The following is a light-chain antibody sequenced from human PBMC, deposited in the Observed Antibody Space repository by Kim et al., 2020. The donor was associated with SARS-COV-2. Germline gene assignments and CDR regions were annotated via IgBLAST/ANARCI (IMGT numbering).Light chain of an antibody. Sequence: QSVLTQPPSVSAAPGQRVTISCSGSSSNIENYYVSWYQQLPGTAPKILIYDNDKRPSGIPDRFSASKSGTSATLGITGLQTGDEAEYYCGTWDDNLGAVVFGGGTKLTVL. CDR1: SSNIENYY. J-gene: IGLJ3*02. CDR2: DND. CDR3: GTWDDNLGAVV. V-gene: IGLV1-51*01.